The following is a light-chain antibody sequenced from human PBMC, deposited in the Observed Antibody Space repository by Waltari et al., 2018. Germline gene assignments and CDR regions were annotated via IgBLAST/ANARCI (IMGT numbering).Light chain of an antibody. CDR2: DVS. V-gene: IGKV1-33*01. CDR1: QDIDNN. J-gene: IGKJ4*01. Sequence: EIQLTQSPSSLSASVGDRVTITCQATQDIDNNLNLHQQKPGKAPNLLIYDVSNLETGVPSRFSGSGSGTDFTLTITNLQPEDFATYYFLQYYKIPLTFGGGTKV. CDR3: LQYYKIPLT.